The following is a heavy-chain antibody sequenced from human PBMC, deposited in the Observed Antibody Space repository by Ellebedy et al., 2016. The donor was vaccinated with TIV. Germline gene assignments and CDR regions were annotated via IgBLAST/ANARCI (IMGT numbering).Heavy chain of an antibody. CDR1: GFTFGDYA. Sequence: GGSLRLSXTSSGFTFGDYAMSWFRQAPGKGLEWVGFIRSKAFGGTTDYAASVKGRFTISRDDSKSIAYLQMDSLSSEDTGVYFCTREEYGGNLDFFDYWGQGTLVTVSS. V-gene: IGHV3-49*03. J-gene: IGHJ4*02. D-gene: IGHD4-23*01. CDR3: TREEYGGNLDFFDY. CDR2: IRSKAFGGTT.